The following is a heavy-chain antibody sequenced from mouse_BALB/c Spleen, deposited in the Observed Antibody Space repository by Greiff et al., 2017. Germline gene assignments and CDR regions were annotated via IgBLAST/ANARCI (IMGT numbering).Heavy chain of an antibody. CDR2: INPYNDGT. Sequence: VQLQQSGPELVKPGASVKMSCKASGYTFTSYVMHWVKQKPGQGLEWIGYINPYNDGTKYNEKFKGKATLTSDKSSSTAYMELSSLTSEDSAVYYCARSGNSAWFAYWGQGTLVTVSA. V-gene: IGHV1-14*01. CDR3: ARSGNSAWFAY. CDR1: GYTFTSYV. D-gene: IGHD3-1*01. J-gene: IGHJ3*01.